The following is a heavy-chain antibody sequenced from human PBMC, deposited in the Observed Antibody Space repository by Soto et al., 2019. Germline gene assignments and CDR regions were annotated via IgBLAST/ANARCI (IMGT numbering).Heavy chain of an antibody. CDR1: GYTFTGYY. CDR2: INPNSGDT. D-gene: IGHD1-26*01. V-gene: IGHV1-2*02. CDR3: AKGGAIVAADTRAYLYNAMDV. J-gene: IGHJ6*02. Sequence: QVQLVQSGTEVKRPGDSVKVSCKASGYTFTGYYVHWVRQAPGQGLEWMGWINPNSGDTYLAQRLQGRVTVNKETYVGTAYMELRGLTPDDTAEYYCAKGGAIVAADTRAYLYNAMDVWGQGTTVTFSS.